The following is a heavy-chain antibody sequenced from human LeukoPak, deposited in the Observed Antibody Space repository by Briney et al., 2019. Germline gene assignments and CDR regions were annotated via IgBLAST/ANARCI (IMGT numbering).Heavy chain of an antibody. J-gene: IGHJ3*02. V-gene: IGHV3-23*01. CDR1: GFTFSSYA. CDR2: ISGSGGST. CDR3: ARSDMIDDAFDI. Sequence: GGSLRLSCAASGFTFSSYAMSWVRQAPGKGLEWVSAISGSGGSTYYADSVKGRFTISRDNSKNTLYLQMNSLRAEDTAVYYCARSDMIDDAFDIWGQGTMVTVSS. D-gene: IGHD3-22*01.